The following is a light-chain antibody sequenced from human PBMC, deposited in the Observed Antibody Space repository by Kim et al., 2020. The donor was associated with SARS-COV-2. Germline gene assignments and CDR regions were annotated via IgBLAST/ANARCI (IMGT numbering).Light chain of an antibody. CDR2: LDD. Sequence: VPPGQPANIPCSGDRLGAKNAAWYQQKPGQSPVLVIYLDDQRPSGIPERFSGSNSGNTATLTISGTQAMDEADYYCQSWDSGAGVFGPGTKVTVL. CDR1: RLGAKN. J-gene: IGLJ1*01. CDR3: QSWDSGAGV. V-gene: IGLV3-1*01.